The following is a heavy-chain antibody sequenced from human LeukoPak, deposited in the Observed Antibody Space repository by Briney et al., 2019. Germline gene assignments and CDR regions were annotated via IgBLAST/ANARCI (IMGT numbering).Heavy chain of an antibody. D-gene: IGHD2-15*01. Sequence: GGSLRLSCAASGFTFSSYEMNWVRQAPGKGLEWVSYISSSGSTIYYADSVKGRFTISRDNAKNSLYLQMNSLRAEDTAVYYCARGDSVVAATTLDYWGQGTLVTVSS. CDR2: ISSSGSTI. V-gene: IGHV3-48*03. CDR3: ARGDSVVAATTLDY. J-gene: IGHJ4*02. CDR1: GFTFSSYE.